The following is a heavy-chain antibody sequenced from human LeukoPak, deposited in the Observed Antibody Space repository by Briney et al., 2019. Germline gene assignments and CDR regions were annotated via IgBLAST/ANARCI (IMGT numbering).Heavy chain of an antibody. D-gene: IGHD3-22*01. J-gene: IGHJ3*02. CDR3: ATVTYYYDSSGFAFDI. CDR2: FDPEDGET. V-gene: IGHV1-24*01. Sequence: APVKVSCKVSGYTLTELSMHWVRQAPGKGLEWMGGFDPEDGETIYAQKFQGRVTMTEDTSTDTAYMELSSLRSEDTAVYYCATVTYYYDSSGFAFDIWGQGTMVTVSS. CDR1: GYTLTELS.